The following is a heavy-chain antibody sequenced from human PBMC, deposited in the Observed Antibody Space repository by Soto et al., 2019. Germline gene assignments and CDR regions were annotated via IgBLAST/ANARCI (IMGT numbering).Heavy chain of an antibody. CDR1: GYTFASYA. V-gene: IGHV1-3*01. J-gene: IGHJ3*02. D-gene: IGHD5-12*01. CDR3: ARWDGYNHDAFDI. CDR2: INAGNGNT. Sequence: ASVKVSCKASGYTFASYAMHWVRQAPGQRLEWMGWINAGNGNTKYSQKFQGRVTITRDTSASTAYMELSSLRSEDTAVYYCARWDGYNHDAFDIWGQGTMVTV.